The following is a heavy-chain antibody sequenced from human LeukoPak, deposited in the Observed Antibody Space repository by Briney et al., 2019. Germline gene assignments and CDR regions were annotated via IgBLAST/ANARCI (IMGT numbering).Heavy chain of an antibody. CDR2: ISSSSNSI. V-gene: IGHV3-48*04. CDR1: GFTFSSYS. J-gene: IGHJ6*04. CDR3: AELGITMIGGV. Sequence: GGSLRLSCAASGFTFSSYSMNWVRQAPGKGLEWVSYISSSSNSIYYADSVKGRFTISRDNAKNSLYLQMNSLRAEDTAVYYCAELGITMIGGVWGKGTTVTISS. D-gene: IGHD3-10*02.